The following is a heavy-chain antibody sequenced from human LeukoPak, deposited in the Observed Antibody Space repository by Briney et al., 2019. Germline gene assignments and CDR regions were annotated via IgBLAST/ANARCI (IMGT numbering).Heavy chain of an antibody. CDR2: ISWNSGSI. CDR3: ANTHARYCSSTSCYLDY. CDR1: GFTFDDYA. Sequence: PGRSRRLSCAASGFTFDDYAMHWVRQAPGKGLEWVSGISWNSGSIGYADSVKGRFTISRDNAKNSLYLQMNSLRAEDTALYYCANTHARYCSSTSCYLDYWGQGTLVTVSS. V-gene: IGHV3-9*01. J-gene: IGHJ4*02. D-gene: IGHD2-2*01.